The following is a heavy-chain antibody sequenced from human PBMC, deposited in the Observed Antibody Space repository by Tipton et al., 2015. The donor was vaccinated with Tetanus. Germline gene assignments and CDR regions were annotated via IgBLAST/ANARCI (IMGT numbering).Heavy chain of an antibody. CDR3: ASLRWFYYNYSRCYSQNAPSGALDI. D-gene: IGHD3-22*01. CDR2: IYYSGST. V-gene: IGHV4-30-4*08. J-gene: IGHJ3*02. CDR1: GGSISSSSYY. Sequence: TLSLTCTVSGGSISSSSYYWGWIRQPPGKGLEGIGYIYYSGSTYYNPSLKSRVTISVDTYKNQFSLKLSSGTAADTAVYYCASLRWFYYNYSRCYSQNAPSGALDIGGQATLVTVSS.